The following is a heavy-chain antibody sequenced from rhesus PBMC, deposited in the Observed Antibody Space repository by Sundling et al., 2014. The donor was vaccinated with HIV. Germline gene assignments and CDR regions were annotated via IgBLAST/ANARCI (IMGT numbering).Heavy chain of an antibody. D-gene: IGHD3-3*01. J-gene: IGHJ6*01. CDR1: GYNFTDYA. V-gene: IGHV7-114*01. CDR2: INTETGNP. CDR3: ARHWNGLDF. Sequence: QVQLGQSGTELKRPGTSVKVSCKASGYNFTDYAINWVRQAHGQGLQWMGWINTETGNPTYAQGFKERFFFSMDTSITTAYLQISSLKPDDTAVYYCARHWNGLDFWGQGVVVTVSS.